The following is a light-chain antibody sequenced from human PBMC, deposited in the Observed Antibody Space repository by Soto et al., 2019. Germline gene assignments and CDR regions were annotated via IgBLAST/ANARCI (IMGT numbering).Light chain of an antibody. Sequence: DIRITQSRSTLSSSVLYILTITCRASQGISNFLAWYQQKPGKVPKLLIYASSTLQSGVPSRFSGSGSGTDFTLTISCLQSEDFATYYCQQLNSYPITFGQGTRLEIK. CDR3: QQLNSYPIT. CDR1: QGISNF. CDR2: ASS. J-gene: IGKJ5*01. V-gene: IGKV1-27*01.